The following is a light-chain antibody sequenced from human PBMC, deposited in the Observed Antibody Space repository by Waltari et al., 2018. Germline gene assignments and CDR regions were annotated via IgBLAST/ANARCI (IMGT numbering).Light chain of an antibody. CDR1: QRVSSY. CDR3: QQRSNWPPYT. V-gene: IGKV3-11*01. CDR2: DAS. Sequence: EFVLRQSPATLSLSPGERATLSFRASQRVSSYLAWYQQKPGQAPRLLIYDASNRATGIPARFSGSGSGTDFTLTVSSLWPEDLSVYYCQQRSNWPPYTFGQGTKLEIK. J-gene: IGKJ2*01.